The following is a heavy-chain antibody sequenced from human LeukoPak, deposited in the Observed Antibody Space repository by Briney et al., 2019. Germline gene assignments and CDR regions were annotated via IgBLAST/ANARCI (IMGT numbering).Heavy chain of an antibody. V-gene: IGHV3-30*14. D-gene: IGHD3-22*01. Sequence: PGGSLRLSCAASGFTFSSYAMHWVRQAPGKGLEWVAVISYDGSNKYYADSVKGRFTISRDNAKNSLYLQMDSLRAEDTAVYYCAIDSSGYYPLYWGQGTLVTVSS. CDR1: GFTFSSYA. J-gene: IGHJ4*02. CDR2: ISYDGSNK. CDR3: AIDSSGYYPLY.